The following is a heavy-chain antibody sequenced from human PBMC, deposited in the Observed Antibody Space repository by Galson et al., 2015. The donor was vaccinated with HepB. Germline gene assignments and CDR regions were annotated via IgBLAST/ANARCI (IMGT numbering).Heavy chain of an antibody. J-gene: IGHJ4*02. D-gene: IGHD2-15*01. CDR1: GYTFTGYH. CDR3: ARGADIVVVVAAAALFDY. CDR2: INPNSGGT. V-gene: IGHV1-2*04. Sequence: SVKVSCKASGYTFTGYHMHWVRQAPGQGLEWMGWINPNSGGTNYAQKFQGWVTMTRDTSISTAYMELSRLRSDDTAVYYCARGADIVVVVAAAALFDYWGQGTLVTVSS.